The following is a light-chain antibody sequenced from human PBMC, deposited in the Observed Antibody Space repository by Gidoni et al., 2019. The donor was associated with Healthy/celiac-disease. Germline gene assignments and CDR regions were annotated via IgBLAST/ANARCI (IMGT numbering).Light chain of an antibody. J-gene: IGLJ2*01. Sequence: QSAQTQTASVSGSPGQAITISCTGTSSDVGGYNYVSWYQQHPGTAPKLMIYAVSKRPSGVSHRFSGSQSGNTASLTISGLPAEDAADYYCSSYTSSSTLVFGGGTKLTVL. V-gene: IGLV2-14*03. CDR2: AVS. CDR3: SSYTSSSTLV. CDR1: SSDVGGYNY.